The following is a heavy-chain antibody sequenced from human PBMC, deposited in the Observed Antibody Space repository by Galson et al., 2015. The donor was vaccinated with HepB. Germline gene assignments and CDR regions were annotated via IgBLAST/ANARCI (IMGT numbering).Heavy chain of an antibody. V-gene: IGHV5-51*01. CDR3: TRGRTYNDFWIGYSQNFDS. CDR2: VYPGDSET. D-gene: IGHD3-3*01. Sequence: QSGAEVKKPGESLKISCKGSGSNFTNYWIGWVRQMPGKGLEWMGIVYPGDSETRYSPSFQGQVTISADKSISTAYLQWSSLKASDSAIYYCTRGRTYNDFWIGYSQNFDSWGQGTLITVSS. CDR1: GSNFTNYW. J-gene: IGHJ4*02.